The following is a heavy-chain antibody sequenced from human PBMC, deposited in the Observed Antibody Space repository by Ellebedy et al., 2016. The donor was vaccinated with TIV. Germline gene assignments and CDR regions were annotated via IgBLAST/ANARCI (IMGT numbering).Heavy chain of an antibody. CDR1: GFTFTKSA. J-gene: IGHJ2*01. V-gene: IGHV1-58*01. D-gene: IGHD2-15*01. CDR3: AADSVVGPSVSWYFDL. CDR2: IVVGSGNT. Sequence: AASVKVSCKASGFTFTKSAVQWVRQARGQRLEWIGWIVVGSGNTHYAQKFQERVTITRDMSTSTAYMELSSLRSEDTAVYYCAADSVVGPSVSWYFDLWGRGTLVTVSS.